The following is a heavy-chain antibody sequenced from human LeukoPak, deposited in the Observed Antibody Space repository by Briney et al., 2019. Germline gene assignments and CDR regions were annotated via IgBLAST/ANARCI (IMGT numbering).Heavy chain of an antibody. CDR1: GFTFSSYG. J-gene: IGHJ4*02. D-gene: IGHD3-22*01. V-gene: IGHV3-23*01. CDR2: ISGSGGST. Sequence: PGGSLRLSCAASGFTFSSYGMSWVRQAPGKGLEWVSAISGSGGSTYYADSVKGRFTISRDNSKNTLYLQMNSLRAEDTAVYYCAKDLTRYYYDSSGSFDYWGQGTLVTVSS. CDR3: AKDLTRYYYDSSGSFDY.